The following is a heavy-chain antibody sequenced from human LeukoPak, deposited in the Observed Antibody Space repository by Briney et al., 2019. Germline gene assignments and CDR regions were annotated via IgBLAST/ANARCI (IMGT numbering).Heavy chain of an antibody. V-gene: IGHV5-51*01. CDR2: IYPGDSDT. CDR3: ASSGSHGDPYYYYGMDV. CDR1: GYSFTSYW. D-gene: IGHD4-17*01. Sequence: GESLKISCQGSGYSFTSYWIGWVRQMPGKGLEWMGIIYPGDSDTRYSPSFQGQVTISADKSISTAYLQWSSLKASDTAMYYCASSGSHGDPYYYYGMDVWGQGTTVTVSS. J-gene: IGHJ6*02.